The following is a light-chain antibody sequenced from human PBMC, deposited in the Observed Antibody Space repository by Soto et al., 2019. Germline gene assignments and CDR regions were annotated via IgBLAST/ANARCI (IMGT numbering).Light chain of an antibody. CDR1: SSNIGSNY. V-gene: IGLV1-47*01. J-gene: IGLJ1*01. Sequence: QTVVTQPPSASGTPGQRVTISCSGSSSNIGSNYVYWYQQLPGTAPNLLIYRNNQRPSGVPDRFSGSKSGTSASLAISGLRSEDEADYYCAAWDDSLSGLYVFGTGTKLTVL. CDR3: AAWDDSLSGLYV. CDR2: RNN.